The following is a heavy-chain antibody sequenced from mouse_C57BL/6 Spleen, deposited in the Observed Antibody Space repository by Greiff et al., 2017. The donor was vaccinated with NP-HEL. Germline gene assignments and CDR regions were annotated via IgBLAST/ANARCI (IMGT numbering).Heavy chain of an antibody. CDR2: ISSGGSYT. CDR1: GFTFSSYG. CDR3: ARPAETRYFDV. Sequence: EVQVVESGGDLVKPGGSLKLSCAASGFTFSSYGMSWVRQTPDKRLEWVATISSGGSYTYYPDSVKGRFTISRDNAKNTLYLQMSSLKSEDTAMYYCARPAETRYFDVWGTGTTVTVSS. J-gene: IGHJ1*03. V-gene: IGHV5-6*01.